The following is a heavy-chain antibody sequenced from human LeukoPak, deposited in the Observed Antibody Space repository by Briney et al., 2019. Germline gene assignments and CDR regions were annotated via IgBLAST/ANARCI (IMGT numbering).Heavy chain of an antibody. CDR3: AKVETSGGANCYALDY. Sequence: GGSLRLSCAASGFTFSSYAMTWVRQAPDKGLEWVSAISGSDGSTYYADSVKGRFAISRDDPQNTLYLQMNSLSAEDTAVYYCAKVETSGGANCYALDYWGQGTLVTVSS. CDR2: ISGSDGST. V-gene: IGHV3-23*01. D-gene: IGHD2-2*01. J-gene: IGHJ4*02. CDR1: GFTFSSYA.